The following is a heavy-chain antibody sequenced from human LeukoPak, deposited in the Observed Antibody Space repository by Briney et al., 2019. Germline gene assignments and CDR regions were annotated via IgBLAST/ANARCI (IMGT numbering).Heavy chain of an antibody. Sequence: GRSLRLSCAASGFTVSSNYMSWVRQAPGKGLEWVSVIYSGGSTYYADSVKGRFTISRDNSKNTLYLQMNSLRAEDTAVYYCARVRHGSLDYWGQGTLVTVSS. D-gene: IGHD5-24*01. CDR2: IYSGGST. CDR1: GFTVSSNY. CDR3: ARVRHGSLDY. J-gene: IGHJ4*02. V-gene: IGHV3-53*01.